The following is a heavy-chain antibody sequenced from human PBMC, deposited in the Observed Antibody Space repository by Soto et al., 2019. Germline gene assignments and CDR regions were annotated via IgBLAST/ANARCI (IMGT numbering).Heavy chain of an antibody. CDR3: ARDSRKGSYPDAFDI. D-gene: IGHD1-26*01. CDR1: GFTFSTYD. V-gene: IGHV3-21*01. Sequence: GRSLRLSCAASGFTFSTYDMNWVRQAPGKGLEWVSFISTSSYIYYADSVKGRFTISRDNAKNSLYLQMNSLRAEDTAIYYCARDSRKGSYPDAFDIWGQGTMVTVSS. CDR2: ISTSSYI. J-gene: IGHJ3*02.